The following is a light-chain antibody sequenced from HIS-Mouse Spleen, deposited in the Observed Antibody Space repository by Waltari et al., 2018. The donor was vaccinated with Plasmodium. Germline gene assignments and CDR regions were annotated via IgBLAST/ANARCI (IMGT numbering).Light chain of an antibody. CDR3: QQYNNWSFT. CDR1: QRVSSN. V-gene: IGKV3-15*01. Sequence: EIVMKQSPATLSVSPGERATLSCRASQRVSSNLAWYQQKPGQAPRLLIYGASTRATGIPARFSGSGSGTEFTLTISSLQSEDFAVYYCQQYNNWSFTFGPGTKVDIK. J-gene: IGKJ3*01. CDR2: GAS.